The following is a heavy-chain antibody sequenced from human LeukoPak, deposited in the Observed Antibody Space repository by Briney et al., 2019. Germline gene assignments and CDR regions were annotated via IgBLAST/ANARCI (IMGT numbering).Heavy chain of an antibody. Sequence: GGSLRLSCAASGFIFDDYGMHWVRQVPGKGLEWVWLISGDGGRTFYEESVKGRFTVSRDNSKILMYLQMSGLRTEDTALYYCAKDRYCSGGTCSGGFDYWGQGTLVTVSS. J-gene: IGHJ4*02. CDR2: ISGDGGRT. CDR1: GFIFDDYG. D-gene: IGHD2-15*01. CDR3: AKDRYCSGGTCSGGFDY. V-gene: IGHV3-43*02.